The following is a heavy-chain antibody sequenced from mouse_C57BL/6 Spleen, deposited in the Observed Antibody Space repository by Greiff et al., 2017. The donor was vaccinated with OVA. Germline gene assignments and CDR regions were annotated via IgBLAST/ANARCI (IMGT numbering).Heavy chain of an antibody. CDR2: INPNNGGT. CDR3: TRKVYAMDY. Sequence: VQLQQSGPELVKPGASVKMSCKASGYTFTDYNMHWVKQSHGKSLEWIGYINPNNGGTSYNQKFKGKAILTADKSSSTAYMELRSLTSEDSAVYYCTRKVYAMDYWGQGTSVTVSS. J-gene: IGHJ4*01. V-gene: IGHV1-22*01. CDR1: GYTFTDYN.